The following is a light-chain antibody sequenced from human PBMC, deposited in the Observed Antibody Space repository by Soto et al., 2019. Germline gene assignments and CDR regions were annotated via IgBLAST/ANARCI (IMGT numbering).Light chain of an antibody. J-gene: IGLJ2*01. Sequence: QSALTQPASVSGSPGQSITISCTGTSSDVGNYNLVSWYQQYPGKAPKLMIYEGGKRPSGVSNRFSGSKSGNTASLTISGLQDEDEADYDCCSLALRSTLIFGGGTKLTVL. V-gene: IGLV2-23*01. CDR1: SSDVGNYNL. CDR2: EGG. CDR3: CSLALRSTLI.